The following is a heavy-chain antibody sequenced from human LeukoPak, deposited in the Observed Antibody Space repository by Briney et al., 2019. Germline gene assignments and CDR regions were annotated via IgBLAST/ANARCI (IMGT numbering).Heavy chain of an antibody. V-gene: IGHV4-34*01. J-gene: IGHJ4*02. CDR1: GGSFSGYY. Sequence: SETLSLTCAVYGGSFSGYYWSWIRQPPRKGLEWIGEINHSGSTNYNPSLKSRVTISVDTSKNQFSLKLSSVTAADTAVYYCARDPTADNYWGQGTLVTVSS. CDR3: ARDPTADNY. CDR2: INHSGST. D-gene: IGHD4-17*01.